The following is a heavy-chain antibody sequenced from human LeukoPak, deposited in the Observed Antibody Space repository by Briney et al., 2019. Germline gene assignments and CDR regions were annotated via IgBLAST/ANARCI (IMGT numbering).Heavy chain of an antibody. CDR1: GFTFSSYE. J-gene: IGHJ4*02. Sequence: GGSLRLSCAASGFTFSSYETNWVRQAPGKGVEWGSYISRSGSTINYEDSVKGRFTISRDNAKNSLYLQMNSLRAEDTAVYYCATEKYNWNDGDYWGQGTLVTVS. CDR2: ISRSGSTI. V-gene: IGHV3-48*03. CDR3: ATEKYNWNDGDY. D-gene: IGHD1-20*01.